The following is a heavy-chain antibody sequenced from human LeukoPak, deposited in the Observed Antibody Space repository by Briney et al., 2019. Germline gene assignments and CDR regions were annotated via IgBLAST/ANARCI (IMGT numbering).Heavy chain of an antibody. J-gene: IGHJ4*02. D-gene: IGHD6-13*01. CDR1: GGTFSSYA. V-gene: IGHV1-69*05. CDR2: IIPIFGTA. Sequence: GSSVKVSCKGSGGTFSSYASSWVRQAPGQGLEWMGRIIPIFGTANYAQKFQGRVTITTDESTSTAYMELSSLRSEDTAVYYCAREIAAAGVAYDYWGQGTLVTVSS. CDR3: AREIAAAGVAYDY.